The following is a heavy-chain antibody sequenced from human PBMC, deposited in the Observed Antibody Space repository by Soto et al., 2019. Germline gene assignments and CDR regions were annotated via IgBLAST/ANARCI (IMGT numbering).Heavy chain of an antibody. Sequence: EEQLVESGGGLVQPGESLRLSCMASEFIVNSQSLTWVRQAPGKGLECVAVIYSRGTIHYADFVKGRFTISRDDSKNTLSLQIDNLRVEDSAIYYCGRDIGVAGSDSWGQGILVTVSS. CDR3: GRDIGVAGSDS. V-gene: IGHV3-53*01. CDR1: EFIVNSQS. CDR2: IYSRGTI. J-gene: IGHJ5*01. D-gene: IGHD6-19*01.